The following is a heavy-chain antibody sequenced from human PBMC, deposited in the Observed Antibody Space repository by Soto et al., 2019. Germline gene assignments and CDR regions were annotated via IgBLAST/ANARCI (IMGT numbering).Heavy chain of an antibody. CDR3: ATVYINSWPNDWFDL. V-gene: IGHV3-23*01. J-gene: IGHJ5*02. Sequence: EVQLLESGGGWLQPGGSLRLSCAASGFTFSSYAMNWVRQAPGKGLEWVSGITGSGAGSYYSDCVKGWFTISRDNSKNPLYLQMNSLRAEDTALYYFATVYINSWPNDWFDLWRQGTMVSVSS. CDR1: GFTFSSYA. CDR2: ITGSGAGS. D-gene: IGHD6-13*01.